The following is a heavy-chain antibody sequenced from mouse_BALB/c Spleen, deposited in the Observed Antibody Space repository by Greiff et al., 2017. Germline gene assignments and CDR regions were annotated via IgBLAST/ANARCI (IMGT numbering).Heavy chain of an antibody. V-gene: IGHV5-6-4*01. D-gene: IGHD2-3*01. J-gene: IGHJ3*01. CDR2: ISSGGSYT. Sequence: EVNVVESGGGLVKPGGSLKLSCAASGFTFSSYTMSWVRQTPEKRLEWVATISSGGSYTYYPDSVKGRFTISRDNAKNTLYLQMSSLKSEDTAMYYCTREDDGYSSWFAYWGQGTLVTVSA. CDR1: GFTFSSYT. CDR3: TREDDGYSSWFAY.